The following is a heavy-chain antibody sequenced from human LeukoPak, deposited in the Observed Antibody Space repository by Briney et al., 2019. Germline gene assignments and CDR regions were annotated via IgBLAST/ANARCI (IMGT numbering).Heavy chain of an antibody. J-gene: IGHJ3*02. Sequence: PSETLSLTCTVSGGSISSSSYYWGWIRQPPGKGLEWIGSIYYSGSTYYNPSLKSRVTISVDTSKNQFSLKLSSVTAADTAVYYCARASHVNPASAAFDIWGQGTMVTVSS. CDR1: GGSISSSSYY. D-gene: IGHD6-25*01. CDR3: ARASHVNPASAAFDI. CDR2: IYYSGST. V-gene: IGHV4-39*07.